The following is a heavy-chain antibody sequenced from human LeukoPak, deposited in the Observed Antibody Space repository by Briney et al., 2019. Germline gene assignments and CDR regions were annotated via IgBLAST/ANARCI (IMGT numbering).Heavy chain of an antibody. V-gene: IGHV1-2*02. Sequence: GASVKVSCKASGYTFTGYYMHWVRQAPGQGLGWMGWINPNSGGTNYAQKFQGRVTMTRDTSISTAYMELSRLRSDDTAVYYCARAREWLATYYFDYWGQGTLVTVSS. D-gene: IGHD6-19*01. CDR3: ARAREWLATYYFDY. CDR1: GYTFTGYY. CDR2: INPNSGGT. J-gene: IGHJ4*02.